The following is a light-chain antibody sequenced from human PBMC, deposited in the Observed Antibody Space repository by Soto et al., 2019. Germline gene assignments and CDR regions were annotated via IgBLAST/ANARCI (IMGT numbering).Light chain of an antibody. J-gene: IGKJ3*01. CDR1: QTIFYTSSNKNY. CDR2: WAS. Sequence: DIVLTQSPDSLAVSLGERATIHCKSSQTIFYTSSNKNYLAWYQQRPGQPPKLLIYWASDRESGVPNRVSGSGSGTDFSRTISGLQAEDVAVYYCQQYYSPPFAFGPGTRLDIK. CDR3: QQYYSPPFA. V-gene: IGKV4-1*01.